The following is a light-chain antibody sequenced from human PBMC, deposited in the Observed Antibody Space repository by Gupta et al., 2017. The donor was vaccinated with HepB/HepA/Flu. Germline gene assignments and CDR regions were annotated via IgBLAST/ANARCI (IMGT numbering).Light chain of an antibody. CDR1: SSDVGGYNH. J-gene: IGLJ2*01. Sequence: QSALTQPPSASGSPGQSVTISCTGTSSDVGGYNHVSWYQQHPGTAPKLMIFEVNQRPAGVPDRFSGSKSGTTASLTVSGRQADDEANYYCSSYAGSNNVVFGGGTKLTVL. V-gene: IGLV2-8*01. CDR2: EVN. CDR3: SSYAGSNNVV.